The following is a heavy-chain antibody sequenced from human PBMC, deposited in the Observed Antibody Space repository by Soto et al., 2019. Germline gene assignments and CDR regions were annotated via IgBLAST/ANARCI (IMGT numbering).Heavy chain of an antibody. CDR1: GYSFTTYW. V-gene: IGHV5-51*01. CDR3: ARPITMVGGAPSGMDV. CDR2: IYPGDSNT. D-gene: IGHD3-10*01. Sequence: PGESLKISCKGSGYSFTTYWIGWVRQMPGKGLEWMGIIYPGDSNTRYSPSFQGQVTISADKSFSTAYLQWSSLKASDTAMYYCARPITMVGGAPSGMDVWGQGTTVTVSS. J-gene: IGHJ6*02.